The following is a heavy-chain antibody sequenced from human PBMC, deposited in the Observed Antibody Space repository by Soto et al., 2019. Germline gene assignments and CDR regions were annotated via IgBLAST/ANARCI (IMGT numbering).Heavy chain of an antibody. CDR1: GGSFNRHT. V-gene: IGHV1-69*01. D-gene: IGHD3-22*01. Sequence: QVQLVQSGAEVRKPGSSVRVSCKASGGSFNRHTISWVRQAPGQGLEWMGGIIPIFGTANHAQKFQGRATIIADESTSTGYMELSSLRSDDTAIYYCARGWGYDSTDYYYAYWGQGTLVIVSS. CDR2: IIPIFGTA. CDR3: ARGWGYDSTDYYYAY. J-gene: IGHJ4*02.